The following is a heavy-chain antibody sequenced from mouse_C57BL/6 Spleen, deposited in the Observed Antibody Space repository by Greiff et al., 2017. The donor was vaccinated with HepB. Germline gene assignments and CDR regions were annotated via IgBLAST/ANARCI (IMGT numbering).Heavy chain of an antibody. V-gene: IGHV14-2*01. CDR1: GFNIKDYY. Sequence: VQLQQSGAELVKPGASVKLSCTASGFNIKDYYMHWVKQRTEQGLEWIGRIDPEDGETKYAPKFQGKATITADKSSSTAYMELRSLTSEDSAVYFCARQGGSSWFAYWGQGTLVTVSA. CDR3: ARQGGSSWFAY. CDR2: IDPEDGET. J-gene: IGHJ3*01.